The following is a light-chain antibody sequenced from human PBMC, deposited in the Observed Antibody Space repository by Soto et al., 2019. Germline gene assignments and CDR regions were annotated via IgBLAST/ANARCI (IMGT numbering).Light chain of an antibody. CDR3: SSYTDSSNYV. Sequence: QSVLTQPLSVSGSPGQSVTISCTRTSSDVTDYYRVSWYQQPPGTAPTLLIYDVSNRPSGVSNRFSGYRSGNTAYLTISGLQAEDEADHYCSSYTDSSNYVFGTGTKVTVL. V-gene: IGLV2-18*02. J-gene: IGLJ1*01. CDR2: DVS. CDR1: SSDVTDYYR.